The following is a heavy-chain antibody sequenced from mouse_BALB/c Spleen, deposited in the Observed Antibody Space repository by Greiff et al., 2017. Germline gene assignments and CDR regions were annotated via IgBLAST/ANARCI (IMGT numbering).Heavy chain of an antibody. D-gene: IGHD1-2*01. V-gene: IGHV14-3*02. Sequence: EVKLMESGAELVKPGASVKLSCTASGFNIKDTYMHWVKQRPEQGLEWIGRIDPANGNTEYDPKFQGKATITADTSSNTAYLQLSSLTSEDTAVYYCARDYYGRDWYFDVWGAGTTVTVSS. CDR2: IDPANGNT. CDR3: ARDYYGRDWYFDV. CDR1: GFNIKDTY. J-gene: IGHJ1*01.